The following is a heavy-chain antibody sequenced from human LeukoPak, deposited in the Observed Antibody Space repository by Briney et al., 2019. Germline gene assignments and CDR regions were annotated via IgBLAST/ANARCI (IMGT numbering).Heavy chain of an antibody. CDR1: GYTFNSYG. V-gene: IGHV1-3*01. D-gene: IGHD5-18*01. CDR3: ARGPTYSYGLLDY. CDR2: INACNGNT. Sequence: ASVKVSCKASGYTFNSYGMHWVRQAPGQRLEWMGWINACNGNTKYSQKFQGRVTITRDTSASTAYMELSSLRSEDTAVYYCARGPTYSYGLLDYWGQGTLVTVSS. J-gene: IGHJ4*02.